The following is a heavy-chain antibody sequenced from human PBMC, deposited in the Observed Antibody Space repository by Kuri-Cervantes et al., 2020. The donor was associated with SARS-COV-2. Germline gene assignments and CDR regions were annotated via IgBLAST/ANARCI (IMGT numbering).Heavy chain of an antibody. Sequence: GSLRLSCIVCGGSISSLYCSWIRQLAGKGLEWIGRIYTSGSTNYNTSIKSGVTMSVDTSKNQFSLKLSSVTAADTAVYYCVGTTIVKSLGPGFDYWGQGTLVTVSS. V-gene: IGHV4-4*07. CDR1: GGSISSLY. D-gene: IGHD3-10*01. J-gene: IGHJ4*02. CDR3: VGTTIVKSLGPGFDY. CDR2: IYTSGST.